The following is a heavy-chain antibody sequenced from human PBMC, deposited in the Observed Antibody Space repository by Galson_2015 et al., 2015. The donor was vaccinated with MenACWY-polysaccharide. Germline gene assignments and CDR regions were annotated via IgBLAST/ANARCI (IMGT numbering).Heavy chain of an antibody. Sequence: SLRLSCAASGFILSNYGMQWVRQPPGRGMQWAAVISSDGGTQYYADSVKGRFTISRDASKNMLHLQMNSLRPEDTAVYYCVKESGIPQYGAYFDSWGQGALVTVSS. V-gene: IGHV3-30*18. CDR3: VKESGIPQYGAYFDS. CDR1: GFILSNYG. J-gene: IGHJ4*02. D-gene: IGHD4/OR15-4a*01. CDR2: ISSDGGTQ.